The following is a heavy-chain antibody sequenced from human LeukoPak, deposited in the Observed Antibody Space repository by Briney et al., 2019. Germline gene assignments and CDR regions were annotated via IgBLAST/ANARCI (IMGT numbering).Heavy chain of an antibody. V-gene: IGHV1-46*01. Sequence: ASVKVSCKASGYTFTSYYMHWVRQAPGQGLEWMGIINPSGGSTSYAQKFQGRVTMTRDTSTSTVYMELSSLRSEDTAVYYCARGGIAAAGPRAEYFQHWGQGTLVTVSS. CDR2: INPSGGST. CDR1: GYTFTSYY. J-gene: IGHJ1*01. CDR3: ARGGIAAAGPRAEYFQH. D-gene: IGHD6-13*01.